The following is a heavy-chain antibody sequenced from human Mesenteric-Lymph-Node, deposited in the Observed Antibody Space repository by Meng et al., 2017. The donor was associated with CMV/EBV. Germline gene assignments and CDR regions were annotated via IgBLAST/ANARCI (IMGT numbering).Heavy chain of an antibody. J-gene: IGHJ3*01. V-gene: IGHV1-8*03. D-gene: IGHD6-13*01. CDR2: MNPNSGNT. Sequence: ASVKVSCKASGYTFSNYDINWVRQATGQGLEWMGWMNPNSGNTGYAQKFQGRVTITRDTSIRTAYMELSSLRSEDTAVYFCARGLDYSGNWYAFNLWGRGTMVTVSS. CDR1: GYTFSNYD. CDR3: ARGLDYSGNWYAFNL.